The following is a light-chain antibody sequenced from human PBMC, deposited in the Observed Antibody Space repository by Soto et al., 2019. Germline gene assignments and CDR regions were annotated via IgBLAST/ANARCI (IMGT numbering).Light chain of an antibody. V-gene: IGLV1-40*01. CDR2: GNS. CDR3: QSYDSSLSGVV. Sequence: SALTQPPSVSGAPGQRVTISCTGSSSNIGAGYDVHWYQQLPGTAPKLLIYGNSNRPSGVPDRFSGSKSGTSASLAITGLQAEDEADYYCQSYDSSLSGVVFGGGTKVTVL. CDR1: SSNIGAGYD. J-gene: IGLJ2*01.